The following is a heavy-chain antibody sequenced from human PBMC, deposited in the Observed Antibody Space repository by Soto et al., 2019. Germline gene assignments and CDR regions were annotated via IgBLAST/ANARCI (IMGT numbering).Heavy chain of an antibody. Sequence: SQTLSLTCAISGDSVSSNATAWNRIRSSPSRGLEWLGRTYYRSNWRHDYAVSVRSRITVNPDTSKNHFSLQLNSVTPDDTAVYYCARGVAGSGFDLWGQGTLVTAPQ. CDR2: TYYRSNWRH. V-gene: IGHV6-1*01. CDR1: GDSVSSNATA. D-gene: IGHD6-19*01. J-gene: IGHJ4*02. CDR3: ARGVAGSGFDL.